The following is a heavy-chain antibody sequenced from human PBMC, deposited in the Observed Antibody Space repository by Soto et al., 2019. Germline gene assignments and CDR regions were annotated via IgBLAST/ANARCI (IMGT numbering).Heavy chain of an antibody. D-gene: IGHD1-26*01. CDR3: ARPGIPSSGSFYRS. Sequence: VGWVCQIPRKGMEWMGIIYPGHSDTRYSPSFQGQVTISADKSISTAYLQWSSLKASDTAMYYCARPGIPSSGSFYRSWRKGTPVTVSS. J-gene: IGHJ5*02. V-gene: IGHV5-51*01. CDR2: IYPGHSDT.